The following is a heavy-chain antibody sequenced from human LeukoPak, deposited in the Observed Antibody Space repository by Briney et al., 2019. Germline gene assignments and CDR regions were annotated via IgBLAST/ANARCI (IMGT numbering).Heavy chain of an antibody. D-gene: IGHD6-19*01. CDR3: ARGRIAVAGTKVNGYFQH. Sequence: SETLSLTCTVSGGSISSKYWSWIRQPPGKGLEWIGEINHSGSTNYNPSLKSRVTISVDTSKNQFSLKLSSVTAADTAVYYCARGRIAVAGTKVNGYFQHWGQGTLVTVSS. J-gene: IGHJ1*01. CDR1: GGSISSKY. V-gene: IGHV4-34*01. CDR2: INHSGST.